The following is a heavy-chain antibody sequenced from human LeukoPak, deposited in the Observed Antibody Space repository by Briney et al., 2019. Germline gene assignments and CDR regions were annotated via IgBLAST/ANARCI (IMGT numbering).Heavy chain of an antibody. J-gene: IGHJ5*02. D-gene: IGHD3-3*01. V-gene: IGHV1-18*01. Sequence: GASVKVSCKASGYTFTSYGISWVRQAPGQGLEWMGWISAYNGNTNYAQKLQGRVTMTTDTSTSTAYMELRSLRSDDTAVYYCARELRFLEWRSPPNWFDPWGQGTLVTVSS. CDR3: ARELRFLEWRSPPNWFDP. CDR1: GYTFTSYG. CDR2: ISAYNGNT.